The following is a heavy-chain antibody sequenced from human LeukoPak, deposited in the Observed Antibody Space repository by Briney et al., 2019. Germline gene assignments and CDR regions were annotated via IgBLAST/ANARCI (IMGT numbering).Heavy chain of an antibody. CDR1: GFTFSSYW. CDR2: IKQDGSEK. D-gene: IGHD3-10*01. Sequence: GGSLRLSCAASGFTFSSYWMNWVRQAPGKGLEWVANIKQDGSEKYYVDSVKGRFTISSDNAKNSLYLQMNSLRAEETAVYYCARDGVTMVRGVKVLDYYYYYMDVWGKGTTVTISS. V-gene: IGHV3-7*01. J-gene: IGHJ6*03. CDR3: ARDGVTMVRGVKVLDYYYYYMDV.